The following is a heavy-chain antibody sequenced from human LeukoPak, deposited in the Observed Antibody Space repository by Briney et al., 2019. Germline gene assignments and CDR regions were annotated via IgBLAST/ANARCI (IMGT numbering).Heavy chain of an antibody. CDR3: ARGNGGLLWFGELLSSDWFDP. Sequence: SETLSLTCAVYGGSFSGYYWSWIRQPPGKGLEWIGEINHSGSTNYNPSLKSRVTISVDTSKNQFSLKLGSVTAADTAVYYCARGNGGLLWFGELLSSDWFDPWGQGTLVTVSS. J-gene: IGHJ5*02. V-gene: IGHV4-34*01. D-gene: IGHD3-10*01. CDR2: INHSGST. CDR1: GGSFSGYY.